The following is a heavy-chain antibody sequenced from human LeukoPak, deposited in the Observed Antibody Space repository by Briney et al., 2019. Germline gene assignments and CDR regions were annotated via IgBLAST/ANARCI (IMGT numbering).Heavy chain of an antibody. J-gene: IGHJ6*03. Sequence: SETLSLTCAVYGGSFSGYYWSWIRQPAGKGLEWIGRIYTSGSTNYNPSLKSRVTMSVDTSKNQFSLKLSSVTAADTAVYYCARHMAGYYGSGSPLYYMDVWGKGTTVTISS. CDR1: GGSFSGYY. V-gene: IGHV4-59*10. D-gene: IGHD3-10*01. CDR2: IYTSGST. CDR3: ARHMAGYYGSGSPLYYMDV.